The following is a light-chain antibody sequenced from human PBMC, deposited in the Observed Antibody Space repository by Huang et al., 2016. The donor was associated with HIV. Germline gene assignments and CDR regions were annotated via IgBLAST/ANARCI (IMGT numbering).Light chain of an antibody. Sequence: EIVLTQSPGALSLSPGERATLSCRASQNISSDYLAWYQQKPGQAPSLLIDGASRRATGVPDRFSGSGSGTEFTLTITRLGPEDCAVFFCQQYDSSPTTFGQGTNLEIK. V-gene: IGKV3-20*01. CDR3: QQYDSSPTT. J-gene: IGKJ2*01. CDR1: QNISSDY. CDR2: GAS.